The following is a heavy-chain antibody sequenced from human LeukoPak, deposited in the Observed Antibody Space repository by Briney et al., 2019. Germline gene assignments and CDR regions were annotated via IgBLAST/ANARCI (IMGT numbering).Heavy chain of an antibody. J-gene: IGHJ4*02. CDR3: ARGHLGYHYYGSGSYYVFDY. CDR2: INHSGST. D-gene: IGHD3-10*01. Sequence: PSETLSLTCTVSGGSISSSSYYWSWIRQPPGKGLEWIGEINHSGSTNYNPSLKSRVTISVDTSKNQFSLKLSSVTAADTAVYYCARGHLGYHYYGSGSYYVFDYWGQGTLVTVSS. CDR1: GGSISSSSYY. V-gene: IGHV4-39*07.